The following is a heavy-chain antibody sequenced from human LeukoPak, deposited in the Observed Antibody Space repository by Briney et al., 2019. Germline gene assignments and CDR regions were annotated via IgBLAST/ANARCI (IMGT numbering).Heavy chain of an antibody. J-gene: IGHJ6*02. Sequence: GGSLRLSCAASGFTFSSYDMHWVRHATGKGLEWVSAIGTAGDTYYPGSVKGRFTISRENAKNSLYLQMNSLRAEDTAVYYCAKPPTVSGMDVWGQGTTVTVSS. D-gene: IGHD4-17*01. CDR2: IGTAGDT. CDR1: GFTFSSYD. V-gene: IGHV3-13*01. CDR3: AKPPTVSGMDV.